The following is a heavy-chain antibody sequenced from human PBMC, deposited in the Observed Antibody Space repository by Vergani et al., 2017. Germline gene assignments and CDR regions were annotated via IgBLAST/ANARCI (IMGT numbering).Heavy chain of an antibody. J-gene: IGHJ4*02. CDR1: GFPFSSYW. V-gene: IGHV3-21*01. CDR3: ARALRRGWSEPYYFDY. CDR2: IGSSSSYI. D-gene: IGHD6-19*01. Sequence: EVQLVESGEGLVQPGGSLRLSCAASGFPFSSYWISWVRPAPGKGLEWVSSIGSSSSYINYADSVKGRFTISRYTAKNSLYLQMNSLRAEDTAVYYCARALRRGWSEPYYFDYWGQGTLVTVSS.